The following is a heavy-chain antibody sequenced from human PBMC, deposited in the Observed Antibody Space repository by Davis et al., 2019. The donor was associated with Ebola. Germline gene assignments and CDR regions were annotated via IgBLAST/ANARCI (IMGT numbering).Heavy chain of an antibody. CDR3: ARGRVWGAFDI. Sequence: GESLKISCAASGFTFSSYWMHWVRQAPGKGLVWVSRINSDGSSTSYADSVKGRFTISRDNAKNTLYLQMNSLRAEDTAVYYCARGRVWGAFDIWGQGTMVTVSS. CDR2: INSDGSST. CDR1: GFTFSSYW. J-gene: IGHJ3*02. V-gene: IGHV3-74*01. D-gene: IGHD7-27*01.